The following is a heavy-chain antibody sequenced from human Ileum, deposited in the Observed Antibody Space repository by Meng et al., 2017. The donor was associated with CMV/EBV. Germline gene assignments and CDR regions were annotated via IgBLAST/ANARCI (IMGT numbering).Heavy chain of an antibody. CDR3: ARGIDY. CDR2: INSYNGDT. V-gene: IGHV1-18*01. CDR1: GYTFGSQD. Sequence: QAQLVQSGGEVKESGASVKVSCQASGYTFGSQDFTWVRQAPGQGLEWMGWINSYNGDTNYAQKFQGRVTMTTDTSTSTAYMELNSLKSDDTAVYYCARGIDYWGQGTLVTVSS. J-gene: IGHJ4*02.